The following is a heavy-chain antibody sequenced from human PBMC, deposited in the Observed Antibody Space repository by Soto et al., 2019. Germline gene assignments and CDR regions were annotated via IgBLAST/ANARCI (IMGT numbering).Heavy chain of an antibody. CDR2: IKSKIDGGTT. D-gene: IGHD1-26*01. CDR3: VSHTVGAMH. CDR1: GFTFSNAW. J-gene: IGHJ4*02. Sequence: EVQLVESGGGLVKPGGSLGLSCAASGFTFSNAWMSWVRQAPGKGLEWVGRIKSKIDGGTTDYAAPVKGRFTISRDDAKSSLHLHMSGLRAEDTAVYYCVSHTVGAMHWGQGTLVTVSS. V-gene: IGHV3-15*01.